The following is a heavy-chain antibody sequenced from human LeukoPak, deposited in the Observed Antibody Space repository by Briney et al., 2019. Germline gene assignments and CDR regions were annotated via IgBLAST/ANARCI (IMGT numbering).Heavy chain of an antibody. V-gene: IGHV3-30*02. D-gene: IGHD3-10*01. CDR2: IRYDGSNK. CDR1: GFTFSSYG. CDR3: ASFPPYMVRTDAFDI. Sequence: GGSLRLSCAASGFTFSSYGMHWVRQAPGKGLEWVAFIRYDGSNKYYADSVKGRFTISRDNAKNSLYLQMNSLRAEDTAVYYCASFPPYMVRTDAFDIWGQGTMVTVSS. J-gene: IGHJ3*02.